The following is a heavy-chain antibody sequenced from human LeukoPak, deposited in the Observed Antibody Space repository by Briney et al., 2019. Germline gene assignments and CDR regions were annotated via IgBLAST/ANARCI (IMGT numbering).Heavy chain of an antibody. D-gene: IGHD5-18*01. V-gene: IGHV3-7*01. Sequence: PGGSLRLSCTASGFTFSSYWMSWVRQAPGKGLEWVADIKQDGSEEYYVDSVKGRFSISRDNAKNSMYLQMNSLRAEDTAVYYCASPWIQLWTTSRDDAFDIWGQGTMVTVSS. CDR1: GFTFSSYW. J-gene: IGHJ3*02. CDR2: IKQDGSEE. CDR3: ASPWIQLWTTSRDDAFDI.